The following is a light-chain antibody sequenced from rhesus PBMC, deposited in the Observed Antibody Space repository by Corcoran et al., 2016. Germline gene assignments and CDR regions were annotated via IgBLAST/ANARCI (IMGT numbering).Light chain of an antibody. V-gene: IGLV2-32*01. CDR3: CSYAGTDIFYV. J-gene: IGLJ1*01. CDR1: NTDIGYYNF. CDR2: DVT. Sequence: QTALTQPRSVSGSPGQSVTISCAGTNTDIGYYNFVSWFQHRPGTAPRLIIFDVTKRPSGVSDRFSGSKSANTASLTLSGLQAEDEADYFCCSYAGTDIFYVFGGGTRLTVL.